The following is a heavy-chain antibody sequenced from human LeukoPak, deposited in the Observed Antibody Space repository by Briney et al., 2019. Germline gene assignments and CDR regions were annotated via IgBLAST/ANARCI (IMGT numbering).Heavy chain of an antibody. V-gene: IGHV1-18*01. Sequence: ASVKVSCKASGYTFTSYGISWVRQAPGQGLEWMGWISAYNGNTNYAQKLQGRVTMTTDTSTSTAYMELRSLRSDDTAAYYCARASVWFGERTPIDYWGQGTLVTVSS. CDR3: ARASVWFGERTPIDY. D-gene: IGHD3-10*01. J-gene: IGHJ4*02. CDR2: ISAYNGNT. CDR1: GYTFTSYG.